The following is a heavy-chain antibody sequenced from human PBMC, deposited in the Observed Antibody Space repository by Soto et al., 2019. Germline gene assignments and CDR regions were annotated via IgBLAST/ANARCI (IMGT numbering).Heavy chain of an antibody. D-gene: IGHD6-19*01. CDR2: IYYSGRT. V-gene: IGHV4-59*01. CDR3: ARDRQAVAGNYYYYGLDV. J-gene: IGHJ6*02. CDR1: GGSISSYY. Sequence: QVQLQESGPGLVKPSETLSLTCTVSGGSISSYYWSWIRQPPGKGLEWIGYIYYSGRTNYNPSLKTRVTISPDXXKXRXXLKLSSVTAADTAVYYCARDRQAVAGNYYYYGLDVWGQGTTVTVSS.